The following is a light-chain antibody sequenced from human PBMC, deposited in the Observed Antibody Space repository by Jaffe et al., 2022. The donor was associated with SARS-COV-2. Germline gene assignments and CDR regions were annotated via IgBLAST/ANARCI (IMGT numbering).Light chain of an antibody. V-gene: IGLV2-8*01. CDR1: SSDVGGYNY. Sequence: QSALTQPPSASGSLGQSVTISCTGSSSDVGGYNYVSWYQQHPGKAPKVMIYEVTKRPSGVPDRFSGSKSGNTASLTVSGLQAEDEADYYCSSYAGINNLVFGGGTKLTVL. CDR2: EVT. J-gene: IGLJ2*01. CDR3: SSYAGINNLV.